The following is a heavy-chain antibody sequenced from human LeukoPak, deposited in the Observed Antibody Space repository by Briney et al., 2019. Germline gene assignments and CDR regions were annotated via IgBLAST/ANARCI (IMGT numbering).Heavy chain of an antibody. D-gene: IGHD1-26*01. V-gene: IGHV3-30*18. Sequence: GGSLRLSCAASGFTFSNAWMSWVRQAPGKGLEWVAVISYDGSNKYYADSVKGRFTTSRDNSKNTLYLQMNSLRAEDTAVYYCAKSATRSGSSNFDYWGQGTLVTVSS. J-gene: IGHJ4*02. CDR1: GFTFSNAW. CDR3: AKSATRSGSSNFDY. CDR2: ISYDGSNK.